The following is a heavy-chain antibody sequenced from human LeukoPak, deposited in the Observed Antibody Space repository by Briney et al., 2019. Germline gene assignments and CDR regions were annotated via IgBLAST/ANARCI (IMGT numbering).Heavy chain of an antibody. CDR2: IVWNSGSI. D-gene: IGHD6-19*01. Sequence: GGSLRLSCAASGFTFSSYAMHWVRQAPGKGLEWVSGIVWNSGSIGYADSVKGRFTISRDNAKNSLYLQMNSLRAEDTALYFCAKDIGSDWYFYFDYWGQGTLVTVSS. CDR3: AKDIGSDWYFYFDY. V-gene: IGHV3-9*01. J-gene: IGHJ4*02. CDR1: GFTFSSYA.